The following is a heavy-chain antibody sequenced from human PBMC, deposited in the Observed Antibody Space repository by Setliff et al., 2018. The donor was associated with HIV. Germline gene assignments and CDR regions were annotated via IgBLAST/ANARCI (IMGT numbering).Heavy chain of an antibody. D-gene: IGHD3-3*01. CDR3: ARGLSIFGVATPGFYSFMDV. Sequence: SETLSLTCTVSGGSITPHYWSWIRQPPGKGLEWIGYIHYSGSSNYNPSLKSRVSISLDTSKKQVSLKLNSVTAADTAVYYCARGLSIFGVATPGFYSFMDVWGKGTTVTVSS. CDR1: GGSITPHY. V-gene: IGHV4-59*11. J-gene: IGHJ6*03. CDR2: IHYSGSS.